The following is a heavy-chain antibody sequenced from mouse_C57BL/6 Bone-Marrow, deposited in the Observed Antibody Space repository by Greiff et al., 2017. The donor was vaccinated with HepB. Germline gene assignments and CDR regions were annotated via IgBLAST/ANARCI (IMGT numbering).Heavy chain of an antibody. J-gene: IGHJ3*01. CDR2: ISSGGDYI. Sequence: EVQVVESGDGLVKPGGSLKLSCAASGFTFSSYAMSWVRQTPEKRLEWVAYISSGGDYIYYADTVKGRFTISRDKARNTLYLQMSSLKSEDTAMYYCTRVGWLLRSFAYWGQGTLVTVSA. CDR3: TRVGWLLRSFAY. D-gene: IGHD2-3*01. CDR1: GFTFSSYA. V-gene: IGHV5-9-1*02.